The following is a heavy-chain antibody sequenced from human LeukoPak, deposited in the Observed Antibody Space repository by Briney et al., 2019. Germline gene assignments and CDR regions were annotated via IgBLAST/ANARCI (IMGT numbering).Heavy chain of an antibody. V-gene: IGHV4-39*07. CDR3: ARRGWGNYVWGSYRSSAFDY. Sequence: PSETLPLTCTVSGGSISTSNYYWGWIRQPPGKGLEWIGNIFYSGSTYYSPSLKSRVTTSLDTSRNQFSLKLNSVTAADTAVYYCARRGWGNYVWGSYRSSAFDYWGQGTLVTVSS. J-gene: IGHJ4*02. CDR1: GGSISTSNYY. D-gene: IGHD3-16*02. CDR2: IFYSGST.